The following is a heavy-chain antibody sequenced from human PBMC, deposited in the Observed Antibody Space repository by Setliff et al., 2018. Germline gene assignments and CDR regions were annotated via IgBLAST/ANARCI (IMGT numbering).Heavy chain of an antibody. V-gene: IGHV3-74*01. CDR1: GFTFSSYW. CDR3: ARDRLRYFDWLLCTAIDY. CDR2: INSDGSTT. J-gene: IGHJ4*02. D-gene: IGHD3-9*01. Sequence: GGSLRLSCAASGFTFSSYWMHWVRQAPGRGLVWVSRINSDGSTTNYADSVKGRFTISRDNAKNSLYLQMNSLRAEDTAVYYCARDRLRYFDWLLCTAIDYWGQGTLVTVSS.